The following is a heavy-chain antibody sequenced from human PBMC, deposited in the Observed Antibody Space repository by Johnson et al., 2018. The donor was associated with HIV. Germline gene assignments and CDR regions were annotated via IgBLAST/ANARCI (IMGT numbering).Heavy chain of an antibody. CDR2: IKSKTDDGTT. V-gene: IGHV3-15*01. CDR1: GFTFSNAW. CDR3: AKDNPVGATRGDAFDI. J-gene: IGHJ3*02. D-gene: IGHD1-26*01. Sequence: VQLVESGGGLVKPGGSLRLSCAASGFTFSNAWMSWVRQAPGKGLEWVGRIKSKTDDGTTDYAAPVKGRFTISRDDSQNTLYLQMNSLRAEDTAVYYCAKDNPVGATRGDAFDIWGQGTMVTVSS.